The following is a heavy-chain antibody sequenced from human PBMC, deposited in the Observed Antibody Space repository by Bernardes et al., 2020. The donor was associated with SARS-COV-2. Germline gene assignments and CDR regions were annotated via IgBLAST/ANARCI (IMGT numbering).Heavy chain of an antibody. J-gene: IGHJ6*02. V-gene: IGHV3-30*03. CDR1: GFTFSNYG. CDR3: ARDSGLWFGELFRDYYYYYGMDV. D-gene: IGHD3-10*01. Sequence: GGSLRLSCVASGFTFSNYGMHWVRQAPGKGLEWLALISYDGSHTYIVDSVKGRFTISRDNAKNSLYLQMNSLRAEDTAVYYCARDSGLWFGELFRDYYYYYGMDVWGQGTTVTVSS. CDR2: ISYDGSHT.